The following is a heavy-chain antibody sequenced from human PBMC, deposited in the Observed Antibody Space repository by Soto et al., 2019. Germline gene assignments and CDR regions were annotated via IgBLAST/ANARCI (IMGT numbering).Heavy chain of an antibody. CDR3: AKNQERDIPRVIDF. J-gene: IGHJ4*02. CDR1: GLTFSNYA. CDR2: MSGSSSST. Sequence: EVRLLESGGGLVKPGGSLRLSCATSGLTFSNYAMSWVRQAPGRGLEWVSSMSGSSSSTYYADSVRGRFTISRDRSKNTLYLQMSSLRAEDTALYYCAKNQERDIPRVIDFGGQGTLCTVAS. D-gene: IGHD2-15*01. V-gene: IGHV3-23*01.